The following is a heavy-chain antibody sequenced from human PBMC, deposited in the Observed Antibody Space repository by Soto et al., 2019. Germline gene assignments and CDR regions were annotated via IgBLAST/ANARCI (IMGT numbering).Heavy chain of an antibody. CDR1: GGSISSSNW. D-gene: IGHD3-16*01. CDR2: IYYSGST. J-gene: IGHJ4*02. V-gene: IGHV4-31*11. CDR3: ALRLGDPGRLYFDY. Sequence: SETLSLTCAVSGGSISSSNWWSWVRQHPGKGLEWIGYIYYSGSTYYNPSLKSRVTISVDTSKNQFSLKLSSVTAADTAVYYCALRLGDPGRLYFDYWGQGTLVTVSS.